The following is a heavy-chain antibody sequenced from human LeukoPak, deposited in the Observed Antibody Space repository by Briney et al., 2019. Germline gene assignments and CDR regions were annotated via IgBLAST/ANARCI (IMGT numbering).Heavy chain of an antibody. CDR3: ASLPYSGYPPMDV. Sequence: SETLSLTCTVSGGSISSYYWSWIRQPPGKGLEWIGYIYYSGSTNYNPSLKSRVTISVDTSKNQFSLKLSSVTAADTAVYYCASLPYSGYPPMDVWGQGTTVTVSS. V-gene: IGHV4-59*08. J-gene: IGHJ6*02. CDR2: IYYSGST. D-gene: IGHD5-12*01. CDR1: GGSISSYY.